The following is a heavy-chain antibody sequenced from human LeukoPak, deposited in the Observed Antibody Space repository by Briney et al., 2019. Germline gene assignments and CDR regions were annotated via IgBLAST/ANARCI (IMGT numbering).Heavy chain of an antibody. V-gene: IGHV3-11*06. CDR3: ARDPHSGLTRFW. Sequence: PGGSLRLSCAASGFTVSSNYMSWVRQAPGKGLEWVSYISRGSDDIRYADSVRGRFTISRDNAKNSLSLQMNNLRADDTAVSYCARDPHSGLTRFWGGQGTLVTVSP. CDR2: ISRGSDDI. CDR1: GFTVSSNY. J-gene: IGHJ4*02. D-gene: IGHD3-16*01.